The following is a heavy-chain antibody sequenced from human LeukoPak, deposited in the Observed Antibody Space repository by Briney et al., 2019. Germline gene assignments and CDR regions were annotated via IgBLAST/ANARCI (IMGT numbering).Heavy chain of an antibody. CDR3: ARNFERTRGWFDP. CDR1: GGSISGYY. V-gene: IGHV4-59*01. Sequence: SEPVSLTCTVSGGSISGYYWSWIRQPPGKGLEWIGYIHYSGSTDYNPSLKSRVTISADTSKNQFSLKLSSVTAADAAVYYCARNFERTRGWFDPWGRGTLVTVTS. D-gene: IGHD2-2*01. J-gene: IGHJ5*02. CDR2: IHYSGST.